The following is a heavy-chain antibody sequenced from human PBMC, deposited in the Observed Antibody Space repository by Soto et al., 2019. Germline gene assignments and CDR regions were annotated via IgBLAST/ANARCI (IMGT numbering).Heavy chain of an antibody. Sequence: PGGSLRLSCAASGFTFSSYWMSWVRQAPGKGLEWVANIKQDGSEKYYVDSVKGRFTISRDNAKNSLYLQMNSLRAEDTAVYYCARANYDILTGSTTFDYWGQGTLVTVSS. V-gene: IGHV3-7*05. J-gene: IGHJ4*02. CDR2: IKQDGSEK. CDR1: GFTFSSYW. CDR3: ARANYDILTGSTTFDY. D-gene: IGHD3-9*01.